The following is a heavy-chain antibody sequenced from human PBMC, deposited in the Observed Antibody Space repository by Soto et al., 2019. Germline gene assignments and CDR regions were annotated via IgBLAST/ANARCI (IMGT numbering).Heavy chain of an antibody. D-gene: IGHD1-26*01. CDR2: INGRSNYK. V-gene: IGHV3-21*02. J-gene: IGHJ4*02. CDR3: VREDGVVGVSSAFDS. Sequence: EVELLESGGGLVKPGGSLRLSCAASGFSFSTYNMNWVRQAPGKGLEWVSSINGRSNYKYYSDSVKGRFTISRDNTQNSLFLQMSRLGPEDTATYYCVREDGVVGVSSAFDSWGQGTLVTVSS. CDR1: GFSFSTYN.